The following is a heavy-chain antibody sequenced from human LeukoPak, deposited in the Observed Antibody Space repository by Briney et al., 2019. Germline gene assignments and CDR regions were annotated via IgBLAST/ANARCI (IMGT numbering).Heavy chain of an antibody. J-gene: IGHJ4*02. D-gene: IGHD5-12*01. CDR1: GCTFSSYA. Sequence: SGKLSCKPSGCTFSSYAISLARQAPGQRLEWMGGIIPVFGTANYAQKFQSRVTITAAESTRTAYMELSSLRSEDTAVYYCASNVVSRMVATGYGIHYFDYWGQGTLVTVYS. CDR3: ASNVVSRMVATGYGIHYFDY. CDR2: IIPVFGTA. V-gene: IGHV1-69*13.